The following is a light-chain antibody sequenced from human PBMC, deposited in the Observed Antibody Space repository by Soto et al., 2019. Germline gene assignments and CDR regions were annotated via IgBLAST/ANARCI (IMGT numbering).Light chain of an antibody. V-gene: IGLV2-14*01. CDR1: SSDVGGYNY. CDR3: SSYRSTIVQL. CDR2: EVT. Sequence: QSVLAQPASVSGSPGQSITISCTGTSSDVGGYNYVSWYQQYPGKAPKLMIYEVTHRPSGVSNRFSGSKSGNTASLTISGLQAEDEPNYYCSSYRSTIVQLFGTGTKVTVL. J-gene: IGLJ1*01.